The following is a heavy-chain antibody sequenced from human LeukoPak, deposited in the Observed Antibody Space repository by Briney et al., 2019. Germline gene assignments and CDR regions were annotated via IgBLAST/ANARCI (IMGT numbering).Heavy chain of an antibody. J-gene: IGHJ4*02. CDR3: ARGFGELFY. CDR1: GFTFSTNS. V-gene: IGHV3-48*02. Sequence: GGSLRLSCAASGFTFSTNSINWVRQAPGKGLEWVSYISSSSSTIYYADSVKGRFTISRDNAKNSLYLQMKSLRDEDTAVYYCARGFGELFYWGQGTLVTVSS. D-gene: IGHD3-10*01. CDR2: ISSSSSTI.